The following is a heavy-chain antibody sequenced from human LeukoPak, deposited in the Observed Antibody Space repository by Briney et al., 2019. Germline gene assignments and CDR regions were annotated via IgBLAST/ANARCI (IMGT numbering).Heavy chain of an antibody. Sequence: PGESLRLSCAASGFTFDDYAMHWVRQAPGKGLEWVSGISWNSGSIGYADSVKGRFTISRDNAKNSLYLQMNSLRAEDTALYYCAKDRFLVIMSSTFDYWGQGTLVTVSS. J-gene: IGHJ4*02. V-gene: IGHV3-9*01. CDR3: AKDRFLVIMSSTFDY. D-gene: IGHD3-9*01. CDR2: ISWNSGSI. CDR1: GFTFDDYA.